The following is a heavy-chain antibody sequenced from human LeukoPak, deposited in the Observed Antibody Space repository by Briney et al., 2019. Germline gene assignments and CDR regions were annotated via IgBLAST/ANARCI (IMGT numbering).Heavy chain of an antibody. CDR2: IYTSGST. V-gene: IGHV4-4*07. CDR3: ARFSGTPHYYYYYMDV. CDR1: GGPISSYY. Sequence: SETLSLTCTVSGGPISSYYWSWIRQPAGKGLEWIGRIYTSGSTNYNPSLKSRVTMSVDTSKNQFSLKLSSVTAADTAVYYCARFSGTPHYYYYYMDVWGKGTTVTVSS. D-gene: IGHD1-14*01. J-gene: IGHJ6*03.